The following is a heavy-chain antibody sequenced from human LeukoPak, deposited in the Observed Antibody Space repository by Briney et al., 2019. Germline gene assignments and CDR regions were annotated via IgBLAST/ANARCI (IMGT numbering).Heavy chain of an antibody. CDR2: ISGSGGSA. CDR3: AKGVRVSTYHYYGMDV. V-gene: IGHV3-23*01. D-gene: IGHD3-10*02. J-gene: IGHJ6*02. Sequence: GGSLRLSCAASGFTFSSYAMSWVRQAPGKGLEWVSLISGSGGSAHYADSVRGRFTISRDNSKNTLYLQMNSLRAEDTALYYCAKGVRVSTYHYYGMDVWGQGTTVTVSS. CDR1: GFTFSSYA.